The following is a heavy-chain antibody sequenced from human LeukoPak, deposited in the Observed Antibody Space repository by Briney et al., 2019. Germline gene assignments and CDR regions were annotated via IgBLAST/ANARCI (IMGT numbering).Heavy chain of an antibody. CDR3: AKSIKVPPLLWFGELSPFDY. J-gene: IGHJ4*02. CDR2: ISGSGGST. V-gene: IGHV3-23*01. CDR1: GFTFSSYA. D-gene: IGHD3-10*01. Sequence: PGGSLRLSCAASGFTFSSYAMSWVRQAPGKGLEWVSAISGSGGSTYYADSVKGRFTISRDNSKNTLYLQMNSLRAEDTAVYYCAKSIKVPPLLWFGELSPFDYWGQGTLVTVSS.